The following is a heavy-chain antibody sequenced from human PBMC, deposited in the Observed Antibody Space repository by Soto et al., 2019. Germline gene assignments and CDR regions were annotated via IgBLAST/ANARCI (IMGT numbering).Heavy chain of an antibody. J-gene: IGHJ5*02. D-gene: IGHD3-10*01. CDR2: IYYSGST. Sequence: SETLSLTCTVSGGSISSYYWSWIRQPAGKGLEWIGYIYYSGSTNYNPSLKGRVTISVDTSKNQFSLKLSSVTAADTAVYYCAREGSGSYFTWAQGTPVTVSS. V-gene: IGHV4-59*01. CDR1: GGSISSYY. CDR3: AREGSGSYFT.